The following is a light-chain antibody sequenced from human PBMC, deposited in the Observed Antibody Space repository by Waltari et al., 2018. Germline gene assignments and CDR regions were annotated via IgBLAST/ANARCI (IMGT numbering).Light chain of an antibody. CDR3: QHYYSAPVT. CDR1: QSVLYSSNNKNY. Sequence: DIVMTQSPDSLAVSLGERATINCKSSQSVLYSSNNKNYLAWYQQKPGQPPKLLMSWASTRESGVPERFSGSGSGTDFALTISSLQAEDVAVYFCQHYYSAPVTFGGGTRVEIQ. CDR2: WAS. J-gene: IGKJ4*01. V-gene: IGKV4-1*01.